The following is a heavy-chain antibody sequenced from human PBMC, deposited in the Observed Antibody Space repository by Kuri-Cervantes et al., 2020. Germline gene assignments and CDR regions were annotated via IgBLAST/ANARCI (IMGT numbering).Heavy chain of an antibody. D-gene: IGHD6-13*01. V-gene: IGHV1-46*01. CDR3: ARAPPSAGTDEELSYYYYGMDV. Sequence: ASVKVSCKASGHTFRNYFMHWVRQAPGQGLEWMEIINPSGGSTSYAQKFQGGVTITADESTSTAYMELSSLRSEDTAVYYCARAPPSAGTDEELSYYYYGMDVWGQGTTVTVSS. CDR2: INPSGGST. CDR1: GHTFRNYF. J-gene: IGHJ6*02.